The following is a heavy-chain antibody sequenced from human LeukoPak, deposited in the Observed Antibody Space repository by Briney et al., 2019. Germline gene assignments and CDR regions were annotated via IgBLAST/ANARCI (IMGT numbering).Heavy chain of an antibody. CDR1: GYTFTGYY. D-gene: IGHD3-10*01. V-gene: IGHV1-2*02. J-gene: IGHJ6*03. CDR3: ARGPRITLVRGGQWYHYMDV. CDR2: INPNSGGT. Sequence: ASVKVSCKASGYTFTGYYMHWVRQAPGQGLEWMGWINPNSGGTNYAQKFQGRVTMTRDTSISTAYMELSRLRSDDTAVYHCARGPRITLVRGGQWYHYMDVWGKGTTVTISS.